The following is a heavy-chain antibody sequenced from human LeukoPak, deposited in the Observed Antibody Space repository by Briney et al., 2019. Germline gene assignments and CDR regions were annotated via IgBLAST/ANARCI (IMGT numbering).Heavy chain of an antibody. Sequence: GGSLRLSCAASRFTFSTYSIHWVRQAPGKWLEWVAFIQYDGSNQYYADSVKGRFTISRDNSKNTLYLQMNSLRAEDTAVYYCAKDGDGYYLDYWGKGTKVSVSS. V-gene: IGHV3-30*02. D-gene: IGHD3-22*01. J-gene: IGHJ4*02. CDR3: AKDGDGYYLDY. CDR1: RFTFSTYS. CDR2: IQYDGSNQ.